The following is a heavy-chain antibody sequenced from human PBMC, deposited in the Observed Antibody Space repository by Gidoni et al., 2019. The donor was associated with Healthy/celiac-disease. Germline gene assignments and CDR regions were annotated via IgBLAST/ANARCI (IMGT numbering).Heavy chain of an antibody. V-gene: IGHV3-48*01. J-gene: IGHJ4*02. D-gene: IGHD3-22*01. Sequence: EVQLVESGGGLVQPGGSLRLSCAASGFTFSSYSMNWVRQAPGKGLDWVSYISSSSSTIYYADSVKGRFTISRDNAKNSLYLQMNSLRAEDTAVYYCARDSDSSEFDYWGQGTLVTVSS. CDR2: ISSSSSTI. CDR3: ARDSDSSEFDY. CDR1: GFTFSSYS.